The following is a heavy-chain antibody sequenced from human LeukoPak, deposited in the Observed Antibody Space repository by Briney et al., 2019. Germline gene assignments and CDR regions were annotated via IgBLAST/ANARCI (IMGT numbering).Heavy chain of an antibody. V-gene: IGHV1-69*05. Sequence: ASVKVSCKASGGTFSSYAISWVRQAPGQGLEWMGGIIPIFGTANYAQKFQGRVTITTDESTSTAYMELSSLRSEDTAVCYCARGAYSSSSGIDYWGQGTLVTVSS. CDR2: IIPIFGTA. CDR1: GGTFSSYA. D-gene: IGHD6-6*01. J-gene: IGHJ4*02. CDR3: ARGAYSSSSGIDY.